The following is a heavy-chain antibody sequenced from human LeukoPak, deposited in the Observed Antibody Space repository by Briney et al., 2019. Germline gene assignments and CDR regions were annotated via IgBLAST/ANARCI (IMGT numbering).Heavy chain of an antibody. J-gene: IGHJ4*02. Sequence: SETLSLTCAVSGGSISSSNWWSWVRQPPGKGLEWIGEIYHSGSTNYNPSLKSRVTISEDTSKTQFSLKVSPVTAADTAVYYCVGLDYWGQGTLVTVSS. CDR1: GGSISSSNW. CDR3: VGLDY. V-gene: IGHV4-4*02. D-gene: IGHD3-16*01. CDR2: IYHSGST.